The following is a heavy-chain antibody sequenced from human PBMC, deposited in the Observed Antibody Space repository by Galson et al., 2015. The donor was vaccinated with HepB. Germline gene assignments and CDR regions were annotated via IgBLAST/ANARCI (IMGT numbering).Heavy chain of an antibody. Sequence: SLRLSCAASGFTFSSYSMNWVRQAPGKGLEWVSSISSSSYIYYADSVKGRFTISRDNSKNTLYLQMNSLRAEDTAVYYCARVEVPAAIMWGYYFDYWGQGTLVTVSS. CDR2: ISSSSYI. D-gene: IGHD2-2*02. V-gene: IGHV3-21*01. CDR3: ARVEVPAAIMWGYYFDY. J-gene: IGHJ4*02. CDR1: GFTFSSYS.